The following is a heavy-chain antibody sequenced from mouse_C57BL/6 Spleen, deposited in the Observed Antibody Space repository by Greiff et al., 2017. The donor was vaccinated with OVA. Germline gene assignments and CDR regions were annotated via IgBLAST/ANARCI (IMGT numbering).Heavy chain of an antibody. CDR2: INYDGSST. J-gene: IGHJ1*03. D-gene: IGHD1-1*01. Sequence: EVMLMESAGGLVQPGRSMKLSCTASGFTFSDYYMAWVRQVPEKGLEWVANINYDGSSTYYLDSLKSRFSISRDNAKNILYLQMSSLKSEDTATYYCARAYYGSSYGWYFDVWGTGTTVTVSS. CDR1: GFTFSDYY. V-gene: IGHV5-16*01. CDR3: ARAYYGSSYGWYFDV.